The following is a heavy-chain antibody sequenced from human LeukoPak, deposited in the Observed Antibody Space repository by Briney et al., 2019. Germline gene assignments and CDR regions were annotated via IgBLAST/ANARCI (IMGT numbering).Heavy chain of an antibody. J-gene: IGHJ4*02. V-gene: IGHV3-48*04. CDR1: GFTFRSYS. Sequence: GGSLRLSCAAPGFTFRSYSMNWVGQAPGKGLEWVSYISSSSTIYYADSVKGRFTISRDNAKNSLYLQMNSLRAEDTAVYYCARDIYYDSSGYYGSVYWGQGTLVTVSS. CDR2: ISSSSTI. CDR3: ARDIYYDSSGYYGSVY. D-gene: IGHD3-22*01.